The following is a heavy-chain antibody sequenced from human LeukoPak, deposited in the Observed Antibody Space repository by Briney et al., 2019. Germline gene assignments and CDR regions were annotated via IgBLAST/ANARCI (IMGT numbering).Heavy chain of an antibody. J-gene: IGHJ6*03. CDR3: ATCTSCYTHYYYYMDV. D-gene: IGHD2-2*02. V-gene: IGHV1-46*01. Sequence: ASVKVSCKASGYTFTSYYMHWVRQAPGQGLEWMGIINPSGGSTSYAQKFQGRVTMTRDMSTSTVYMELSSLRSEDTAVYYCATCTSCYTHYYYYMDVWCKGTTVTVSS. CDR1: GYTFTSYY. CDR2: INPSGGST.